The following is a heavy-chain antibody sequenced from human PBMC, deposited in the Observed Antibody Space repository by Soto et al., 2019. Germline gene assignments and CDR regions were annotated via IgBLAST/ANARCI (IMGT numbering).Heavy chain of an antibody. CDR3: ARDSSGGLGMDV. CDR2: IYSSGSN. CDR1: VESISIYY. Sequence: SETLSVTCTFSVESISIYYWSWIRQPAGKGLEWIGRIYSSGSNNYKLPLKSRVTMSVDTSKNQFSLRLSSVTAADTAVYYCARDSSGGLGMDVWGQGTPVTVSS. V-gene: IGHV4-4*07. D-gene: IGHD3-22*01. J-gene: IGHJ6*02.